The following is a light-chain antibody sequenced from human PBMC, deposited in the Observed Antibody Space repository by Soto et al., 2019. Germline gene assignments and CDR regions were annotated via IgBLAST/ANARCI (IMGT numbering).Light chain of an antibody. CDR3: SSYAGSNTDVV. V-gene: IGLV2-8*01. CDR1: SSDVGGYDY. J-gene: IGLJ2*01. Sequence: QSVLTQPPSASGSPGQSVTISCTGTSSDVGGYDYVSWYQQHPGKAPKLMIYEVTKRASGVPDRFSGSKSGNTASLTVSGLQAEDEADYYCSSYAGSNTDVVFGGGTQLTVL. CDR2: EVT.